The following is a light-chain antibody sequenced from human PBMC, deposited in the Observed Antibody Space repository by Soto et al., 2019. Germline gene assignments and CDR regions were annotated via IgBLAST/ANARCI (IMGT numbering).Light chain of an antibody. V-gene: IGLV2-14*01. J-gene: IGLJ1*01. CDR3: SSYSSSNIYL. CDR1: GSDVGGYRY. CDR2: EVS. Sequence: QSVLTQPASVSGSPGQSITISCTGTGSDVGGYRYVAWYQQRPGKAPKLVIQEVSNRPSGISDRFSGSKSGNTASLTISGLQADDEADYYCSSYSSSNIYLFGTGTKLTVL.